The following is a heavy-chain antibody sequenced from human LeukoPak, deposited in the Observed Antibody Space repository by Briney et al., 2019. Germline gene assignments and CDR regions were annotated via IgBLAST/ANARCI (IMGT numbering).Heavy chain of an antibody. D-gene: IGHD5-18*01. V-gene: IGHV3-23*01. CDR2: ISSSDGST. CDR1: GLTFSSYA. Sequence: GGSLRLSCSASGLTFSSYAMSWVRQAPGKGLEWVSAISSSDGSTYYADSVKGRFTISRDNSENTLYLQMNSLRAEDTAVYYCATGGYIYAYLFDYLGQGTLGTGSS. J-gene: IGHJ4*02. CDR3: ATGGYIYAYLFDY.